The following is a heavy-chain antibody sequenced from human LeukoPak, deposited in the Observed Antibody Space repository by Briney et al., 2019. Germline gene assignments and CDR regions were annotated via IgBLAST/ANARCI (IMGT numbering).Heavy chain of an antibody. Sequence: GGSLRLSCAASGFTFSSYSMNWVRQAPGKGLEWVSYISSSSRTIYYADSVKGRFTISRDNAKNSLYLQMNSLRAEDTAVYYCVYGGSYYVAWGLGTLVTVSS. CDR1: GFTFSSYS. CDR2: ISSSSRTI. D-gene: IGHD1-26*01. V-gene: IGHV3-48*01. J-gene: IGHJ5*02. CDR3: VYGGSYYVA.